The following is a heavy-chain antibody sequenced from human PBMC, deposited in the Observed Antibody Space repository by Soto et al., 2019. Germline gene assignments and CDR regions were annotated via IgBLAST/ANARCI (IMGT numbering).Heavy chain of an antibody. CDR2: IAYEGKTA. V-gene: IGHV3-30*18. D-gene: IGHD4-17*01. CDR3: AKSTSGYGGASDF. J-gene: IGHJ4*02. Sequence: PGGSLRLSCEVSGFTLSNSGIHWVRQAPDKGLEWVATIAYEGKTANYADSAKGRFTISRDISKSTVCLQMNSLRREDTATYYCAKSTSGYGGASDFWGQGTVVTVSS. CDR1: GFTLSNSG.